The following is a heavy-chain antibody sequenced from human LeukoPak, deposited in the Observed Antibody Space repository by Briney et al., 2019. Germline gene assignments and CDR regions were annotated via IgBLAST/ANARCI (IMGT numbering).Heavy chain of an antibody. Sequence: GASVKVSCKASGYTFTSYGISWVRQAPGQGLEWMGWISAYNGNTNYAQKLQGRVTMTTDTSTSTAYMELRSLRSDDTAVYYCARVLREYCGGDCFSYYYYYMDVWGKGTTVTVSS. V-gene: IGHV1-18*01. CDR3: ARVLREYCGGDCFSYYYYYMDV. D-gene: IGHD2-21*01. CDR1: GYTFTSYG. CDR2: ISAYNGNT. J-gene: IGHJ6*03.